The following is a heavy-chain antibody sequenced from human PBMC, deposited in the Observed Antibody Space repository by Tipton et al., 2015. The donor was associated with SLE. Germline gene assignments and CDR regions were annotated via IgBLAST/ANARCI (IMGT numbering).Heavy chain of an antibody. D-gene: IGHD6-19*01. CDR1: GGSISSSSYY. CDR2: IYYSGST. V-gene: IGHV4-39*01. Sequence: TLSLTCTVSGGSISSSSYYWGWIRQPPGKGLEWIGSIYYSGSTYYNPSLKSRVTISVDTSKNQFSLKLSSVTAADTAVYYCARGTAVAGTFDYWGQGTLVTVSS. CDR3: ARGTAVAGTFDY. J-gene: IGHJ4*02.